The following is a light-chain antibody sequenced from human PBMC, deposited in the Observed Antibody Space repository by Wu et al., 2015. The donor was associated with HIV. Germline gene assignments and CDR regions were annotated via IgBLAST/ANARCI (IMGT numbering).Light chain of an antibody. CDR3: QQYNTLWT. CDR1: QSIRNW. CDR2: MAS. V-gene: IGKV1-5*03. Sequence: DIQMTQSPSTMSASVGDRVTITCRASQSIRNWLAWYQQKPGKAPKLLIYMASSLESGVPSRFSGSGAETEFTLTISSLQPDDFATYYCQQYNTLWTFGQGTKVEMK. J-gene: IGKJ1*01.